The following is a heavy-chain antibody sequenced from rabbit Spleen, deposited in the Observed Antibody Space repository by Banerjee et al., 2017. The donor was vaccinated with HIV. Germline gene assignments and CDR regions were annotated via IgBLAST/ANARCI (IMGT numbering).Heavy chain of an antibody. D-gene: IGHD7-1*01. Sequence: QQQLEESGGDLVKPGGTLTLTCKASGISFSGNVMCWFRQAPGKGLEWVAFIYPDYDSTDYASWVNGRFTISLDNAQNTVFLQMTSLAAADTATYFCAISHTTDVEFGLWGPGTLVTVS. CDR3: AISHTTDVEFGL. CDR1: GISFSGNV. J-gene: IGHJ4*01. CDR2: IYPDYDST. V-gene: IGHV1S47*01.